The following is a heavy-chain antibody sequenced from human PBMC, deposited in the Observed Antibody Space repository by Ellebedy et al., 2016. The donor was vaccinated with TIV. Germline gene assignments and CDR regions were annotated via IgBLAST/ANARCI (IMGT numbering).Heavy chain of an antibody. D-gene: IGHD3-10*01. CDR1: GFTFSDYY. V-gene: IGHV3-11*01. J-gene: IGHJ6*02. Sequence: GESLKISXAASGFTFSDYYMSWIRQAPGKGLEWVSYISSSGSTIYYADSVKGRFTISRDNAKNSLYLQMNSLRAEDTAVYYCARERGALYYYGSGRNYGMDVWGQGTTVTVSS. CDR3: ARERGALYYYGSGRNYGMDV. CDR2: ISSSGSTI.